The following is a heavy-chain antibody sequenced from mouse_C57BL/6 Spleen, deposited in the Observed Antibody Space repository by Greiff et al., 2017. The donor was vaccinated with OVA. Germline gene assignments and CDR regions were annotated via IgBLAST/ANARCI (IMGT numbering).Heavy chain of an antibody. CDR2: ISYSGST. J-gene: IGHJ3*01. V-gene: IGHV3-1*01. CDR3: ARGDYDYDIAY. Sequence: EVMLVESGPGMVKPSQSLSLTCTVTGYSITSGYDWHWIRHFPGNKLEWMGYISYSGSTNYNPSLKSRISITHDTSKNHFFLKLNSVTTEDTATYYCARGDYDYDIAYWGQGTLVTVSA. CDR1: GYSITSGYD. D-gene: IGHD2-4*01.